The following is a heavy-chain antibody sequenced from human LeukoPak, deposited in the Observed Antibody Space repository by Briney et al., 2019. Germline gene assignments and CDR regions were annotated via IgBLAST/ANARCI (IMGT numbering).Heavy chain of an antibody. CDR2: IGHASGVT. CDR1: GFIFSSYS. J-gene: IGHJ4*02. V-gene: IGHV3-48*04. CDR3: TRDHTWASDY. Sequence: GGSLRLSCAASGFIFSSYSMNWVRQAPGRGLEWISYIGHASGVTSYADSVKGRFAISSDTARNSLYLHMHSLRAEDTAVYYCTRDHTWASDYWGQGALVTVSS. D-gene: IGHD7-27*01.